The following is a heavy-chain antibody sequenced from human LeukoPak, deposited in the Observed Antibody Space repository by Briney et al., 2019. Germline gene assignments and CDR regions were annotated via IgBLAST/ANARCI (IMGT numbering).Heavy chain of an antibody. CDR1: GGSISGYY. CDR2: IYYSGST. J-gene: IGHJ4*02. V-gene: IGHV4-59*01. CDR3: ARKPAAIVEYYFDY. D-gene: IGHD2-2*02. Sequence: PSETLSLTCTVSGGSISGYYWSWIRQPPGKGLEWIGYIYYSGSTNYNPSLKSRVTISVDTSKNQFSLKLSSVTAADTAVYYCARKPAAIVEYYFDYWGQGTLVTVSS.